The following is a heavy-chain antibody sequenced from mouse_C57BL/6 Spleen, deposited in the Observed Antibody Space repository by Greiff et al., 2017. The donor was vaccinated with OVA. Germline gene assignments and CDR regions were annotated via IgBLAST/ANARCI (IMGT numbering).Heavy chain of an antibody. Sequence: EVQGVESGGGLVQPGGSMKLSCVASGFTFSNYWMNWVRQSPEKGLEWVAQIRLKSDNYATHYAESVKGRFTISRDDSKSSVYLQMNNLRAEDTGIYYCTETTVCDYWGQGTTLTVSS. J-gene: IGHJ2*01. D-gene: IGHD1-1*01. CDR3: TETTVCDY. V-gene: IGHV6-3*01. CDR1: GFTFSNYW. CDR2: IRLKSDNYAT.